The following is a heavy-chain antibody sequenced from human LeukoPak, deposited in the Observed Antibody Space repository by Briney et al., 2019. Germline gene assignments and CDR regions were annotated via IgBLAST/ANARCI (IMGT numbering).Heavy chain of an antibody. Sequence: PSETLSLTCAVYGGSFSGYYWSLIRQPPGKGLEWIGEINHSGSTNYNPSLKSRVTISVDTSKNQFSLKLSSVTAADTAVYYCARGSPYDYVWGSYRYTPDAFDIWGQGTMVTVSS. V-gene: IGHV4-34*01. J-gene: IGHJ3*02. CDR2: INHSGST. CDR3: ARGSPYDYVWGSYRYTPDAFDI. D-gene: IGHD3-16*02. CDR1: GGSFSGYY.